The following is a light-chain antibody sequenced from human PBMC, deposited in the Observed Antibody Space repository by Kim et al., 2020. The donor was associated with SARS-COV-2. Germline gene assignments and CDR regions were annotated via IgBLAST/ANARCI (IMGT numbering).Light chain of an antibody. V-gene: IGLV3-1*01. CDR3: QAWDSSVI. CDR2: QDT. CDR1: KLGDRY. Sequence: VSPGQTASITCSGDKLGDRYAYWYQQKPGQSPVLVVYQDTKRPSGIPERFSGSHSGNTATLTISETQAMDEADYYCQAWDSSVIFGGGTQLTVL. J-gene: IGLJ2*01.